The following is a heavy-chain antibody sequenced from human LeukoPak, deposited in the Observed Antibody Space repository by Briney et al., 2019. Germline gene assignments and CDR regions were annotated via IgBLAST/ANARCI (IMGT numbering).Heavy chain of an antibody. Sequence: SVKVSCKASGGTFSSYAISWVRQAPGQGLEWMGRIIPILGIANYAQKFQGRVTITADKSTSTAYMELSSLRSEDTAVYYCARDEEMATINGGAFDIWGQGTMVTVSS. V-gene: IGHV1-69*04. D-gene: IGHD5-24*01. CDR1: GGTFSSYA. J-gene: IGHJ3*02. CDR2: IIPILGIA. CDR3: ARDEEMATINGGAFDI.